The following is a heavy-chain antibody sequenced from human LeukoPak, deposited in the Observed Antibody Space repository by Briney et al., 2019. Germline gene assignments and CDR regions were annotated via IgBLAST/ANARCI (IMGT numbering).Heavy chain of an antibody. CDR2: ISSSSSYI. CDR1: GLTFSSYS. J-gene: IGHJ4*02. V-gene: IGHV3-21*01. CDR3: ARDQGSYYYDSSGYFVGDY. Sequence: PGGSLRLSCAASGLTFSSYSMNWVRQAPGKGLEWVSSISSSSSYIYYADSVKGRFTISRDNAKNSLYLQMNSLRAEDTAVYYCARDQGSYYYDSSGYFVGDYWGQGTLVTVSS. D-gene: IGHD3-22*01.